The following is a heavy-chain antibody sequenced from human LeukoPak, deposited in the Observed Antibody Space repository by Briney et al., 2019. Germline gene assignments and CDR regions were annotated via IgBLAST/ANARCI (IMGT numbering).Heavy chain of an antibody. CDR2: VNPNSGDT. V-gene: IGHV1-8*01. CDR3: SRGPRFDP. J-gene: IGHJ5*02. CDR1: GYSFNIYE. Sequence: ASVKVSCKTSGYSFNIYEINWVRQATGQGLEWMGWVNPNSGDTDYAQKFQGRLTMTRNTSISTAYMELSGLRLEDTAAYYCSRGPRFDPWGQGTQVTVSS.